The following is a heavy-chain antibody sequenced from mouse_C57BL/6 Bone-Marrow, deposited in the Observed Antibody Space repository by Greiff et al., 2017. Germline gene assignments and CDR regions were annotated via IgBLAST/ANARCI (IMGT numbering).Heavy chain of an antibody. J-gene: IGHJ1*03. CDR1: GFSLTSYG. D-gene: IGHD4-1*01. Sequence: QVTLKESGPGLVAPSQSLSITCTVSGFSLTSYGVSWVRQPPGKGLEWLGVIWGDGSTNYHSALISRLSISKDDSKCQVFLKLNSRQTDDKATYYCAKEGNWDWYFDVWGTVTTVTVSS. CDR2: IWGDGST. CDR3: AKEGNWDWYFDV. V-gene: IGHV2-3*01.